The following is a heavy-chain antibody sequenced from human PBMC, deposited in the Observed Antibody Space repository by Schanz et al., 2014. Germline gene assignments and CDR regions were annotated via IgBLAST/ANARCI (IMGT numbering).Heavy chain of an antibody. Sequence: QVQLVQSGAEVKKPGASVRVSCKASGYTFTTYAMSWVRQAPGQGLEWVGWISVYNHNKEYDQKFQGRVTMTTDTSTSTAYMALTDLRSDDTAVYYSARDRRFFDRDDLYYFDSWGQGTLVTVSS. D-gene: IGHD3-3*01. V-gene: IGHV1-18*01. CDR2: ISVYNHNK. J-gene: IGHJ4*02. CDR1: GYTFTTYA. CDR3: ARDRRFFDRDDLYYFDS.